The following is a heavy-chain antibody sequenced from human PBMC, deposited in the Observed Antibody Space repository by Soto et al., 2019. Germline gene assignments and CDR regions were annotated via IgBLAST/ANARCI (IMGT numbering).Heavy chain of an antibody. J-gene: IGHJ4*02. Sequence: PSETLSLTCTVSGGSISSGGYYWSWIRQHPGKGLEWIGYIYYIGSTYYNPSLKSRVTISVDTSKNQFSLKLSSVTAADTAVYYCARIGGYGYYFDYWGQGTLVTVSS. V-gene: IGHV4-31*03. CDR2: IYYIGST. CDR1: GGSISSGGYY. D-gene: IGHD3-22*01. CDR3: ARIGGYGYYFDY.